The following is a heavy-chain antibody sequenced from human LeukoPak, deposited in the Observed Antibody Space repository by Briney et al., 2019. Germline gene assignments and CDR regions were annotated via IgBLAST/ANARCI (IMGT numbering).Heavy chain of an antibody. D-gene: IGHD2-15*01. J-gene: IGHJ6*02. CDR2: INHSGST. CDR1: GGSFSGYY. V-gene: IGHV4-34*01. CDR3: ARVRVDCSGGSCPETLTYYGMDV. Sequence: PSETLSLTCAVYGGSFSGYYWSWIRQPPGKGLEWIGEINHSGSTNYNPSLKSRVTMSVDTSKNQFSLKLSSVTAADTAVYYCARVRVDCSGGSCPETLTYYGMDVWGQGTTVTVSS.